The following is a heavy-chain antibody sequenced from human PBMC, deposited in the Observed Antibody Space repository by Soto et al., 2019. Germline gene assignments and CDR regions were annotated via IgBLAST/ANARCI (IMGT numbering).Heavy chain of an antibody. CDR1: GFTFSSYA. CDR3: ARDTVAGFDP. Sequence: QVQLVESGGGVVQPGRSLRLSCAASGFTFSSYAMHWVRQAPGKGLEWVAVISYDGSNKYYADSVKGRFTISRDNSKNTLYLQMNSLRAEDTAVYYCARDTVAGFDPWGQGTLVNVSS. D-gene: IGHD6-19*01. J-gene: IGHJ5*02. V-gene: IGHV3-30-3*01. CDR2: ISYDGSNK.